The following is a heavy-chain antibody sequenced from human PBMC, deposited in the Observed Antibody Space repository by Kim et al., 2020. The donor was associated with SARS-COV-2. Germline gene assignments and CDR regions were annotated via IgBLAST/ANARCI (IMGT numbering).Heavy chain of an antibody. J-gene: IGHJ6*02. CDR3: AREGRGYCSSTSCYRYGMDV. Sequence: SETLSLTCTVSGGSISSGGYYWSWIRQHPGKGLEWIGYIYYSGSTYYNPSLKSRVTISVDTSKNQFSLKLSSVTAADTAVYYCAREGRGYCSSTSCYRYGMDVWGQGTTVTVSS. V-gene: IGHV4-31*03. D-gene: IGHD2-2*01. CDR2: IYYSGST. CDR1: GGSISSGGYY.